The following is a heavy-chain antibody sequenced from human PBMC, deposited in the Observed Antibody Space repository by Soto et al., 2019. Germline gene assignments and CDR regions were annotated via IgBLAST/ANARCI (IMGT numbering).Heavy chain of an antibody. D-gene: IGHD1-1*01. J-gene: IGHJ6*02. Sequence: QVQLVESGGGVVQPGRSLRLSCVASGFTFSSYGMHWVRQAPGKGLEWLALISYDGSNKYYTDSVKGRFIISRDTAKNTLFLQMNNLRAEDTAVYYCAKETTYETSSYYGMNVWGQGTTVTVSS. CDR3: AKETTYETSSYYGMNV. CDR2: ISYDGSNK. V-gene: IGHV3-30*18. CDR1: GFTFSSYG.